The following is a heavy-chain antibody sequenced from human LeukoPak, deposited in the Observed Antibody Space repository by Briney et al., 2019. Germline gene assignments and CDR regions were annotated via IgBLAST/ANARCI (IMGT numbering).Heavy chain of an antibody. CDR3: ARELAVAGSD. J-gene: IGHJ4*02. V-gene: IGHV4-30-4*01. Sequence: SQTLSLTCTVSGGSISSGDYYWSWIRQPPGKGLEWIAYMYYSGSTYHNPSLKSRVTISVDTSKNQFSLKVTSVTAADTAVYYCARELAVAGSDWGQGTLVTVSS. CDR1: GGSISSGDYY. D-gene: IGHD6-19*01. CDR2: MYYSGST.